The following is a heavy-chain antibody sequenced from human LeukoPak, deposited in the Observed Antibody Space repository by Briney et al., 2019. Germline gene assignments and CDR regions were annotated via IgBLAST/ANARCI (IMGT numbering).Heavy chain of an antibody. D-gene: IGHD1/OR15-1a*01. CDR1: GASINSDTYY. Sequence: SETLSLTCTVSGASINSDTYYWGWIRQPPGKGLEWIGTHSHSGSAYYNPSLRSRITMSLDTSENQLSLKLCSVTAADTAIYYCARYQTGTMFAVWGQGTLVTISS. CDR2: HSHSGSA. J-gene: IGHJ4*02. V-gene: IGHV4-39*07. CDR3: ARYQTGTMFAV.